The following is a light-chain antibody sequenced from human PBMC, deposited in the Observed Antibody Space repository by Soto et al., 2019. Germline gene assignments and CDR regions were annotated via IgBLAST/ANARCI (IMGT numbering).Light chain of an antibody. CDR2: AAS. J-gene: IGKJ1*01. CDR1: QGIIDY. CDR3: QKYDTAPHT. Sequence: DIQMTQSPSSLSASVGDRVTITCRASQGIIDYLAWYQQKPGKPPTLLIYAASTLQSGVPSRFSGSGSGTDFTLTISSLQTEDVAPYYCQKYDTAPHTFGQGTRVEI. V-gene: IGKV1-27*01.